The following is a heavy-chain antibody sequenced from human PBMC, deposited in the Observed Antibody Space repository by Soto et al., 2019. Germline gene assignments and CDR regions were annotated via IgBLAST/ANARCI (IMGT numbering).Heavy chain of an antibody. J-gene: IGHJ4*02. V-gene: IGHV4-59*08. CDR2: MYYSGST. Sequence: PSETLSLTCIVSGGSISSYYWSCIRQPPGKGLEWIREMYYSGSTNYNPSLKSRITISVDTSKSQLSLKLSYVTAADTAVYYCAGQWGKASDTSSWSPLAYWSQGTLVTVSS. CDR1: GGSISSYY. CDR3: AGQWGKASDTSSWSPLAY. D-gene: IGHD6-13*01.